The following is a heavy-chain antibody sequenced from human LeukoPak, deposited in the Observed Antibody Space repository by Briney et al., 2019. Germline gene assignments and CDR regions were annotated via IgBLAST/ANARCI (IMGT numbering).Heavy chain of an antibody. CDR3: ARGSPRITIFGVVSTSNWFDP. V-gene: IGHV4-34*01. J-gene: IGHJ5*02. D-gene: IGHD3-3*01. CDR1: GGSFSGYY. Sequence: PSETLSLTCAVYGGSFSGYYWSWIRQPPGKGLEWIGEINHSGSTNYNPFLKSRVTISVDTSKNQFSLKLSSVTAADTAVYYCARGSPRITIFGVVSTSNWFDPWGQGTLVTVSS. CDR2: INHSGST.